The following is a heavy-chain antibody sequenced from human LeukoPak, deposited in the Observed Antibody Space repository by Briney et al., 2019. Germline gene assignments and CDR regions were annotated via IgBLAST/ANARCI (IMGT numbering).Heavy chain of an antibody. J-gene: IGHJ5*02. CDR1: GYTFTNYD. Sequence: ASVKVSCKASGYTFTNYDINWVRQATGQVLEWMGWMNPNSGNTGYAQKFQGRVTMTRNTSISTAYMELSSLTSDDTAVYYCARGHRDNWLDPWGQGTLVTVSS. CDR3: ARGHRDNWLDP. CDR2: MNPNSGNT. V-gene: IGHV1-8*01.